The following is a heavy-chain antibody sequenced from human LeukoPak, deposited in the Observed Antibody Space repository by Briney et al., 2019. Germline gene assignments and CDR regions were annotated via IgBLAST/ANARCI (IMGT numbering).Heavy chain of an antibody. CDR2: FDPEDGET. CDR3: ATKPMDYGDYDPEDYFDY. V-gene: IGHV1-24*01. CDR1: GYTLTELS. Sequence: ASVKVSCKVSGYTLTELSMHWVRQAPGKGLEWMGGFDPEDGETIYAQKFQGRVTMTEDTSTDTAYMELSSLRSGDTAVYYCATKPMDYGDYDPEDYFDYWGQGTLVTVSS. D-gene: IGHD4-17*01. J-gene: IGHJ4*02.